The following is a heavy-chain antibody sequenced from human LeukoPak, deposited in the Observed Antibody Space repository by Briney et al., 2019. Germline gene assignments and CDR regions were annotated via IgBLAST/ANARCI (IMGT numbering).Heavy chain of an antibody. D-gene: IGHD5-24*01. J-gene: IGHJ3*02. Sequence: SETLSLTCAVYGGSFSGYYWSWIRQPPGKGLEWIGEINHSGSTNYNPSLKSRVTISVDTSKNQFSLKLSSMTAADTAVYYCARRDGYKGGYAFDIWGQGTMVTVSS. CDR1: GGSFSGYY. V-gene: IGHV4-34*01. CDR3: ARRDGYKGGYAFDI. CDR2: INHSGST.